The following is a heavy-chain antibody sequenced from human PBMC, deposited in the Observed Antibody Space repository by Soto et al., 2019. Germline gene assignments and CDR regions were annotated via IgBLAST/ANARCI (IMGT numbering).Heavy chain of an antibody. CDR2: IWYDGSNK. J-gene: IGHJ6*02. Sequence: VGSLRLSCAASGFTFSSYGMHWVRQAPGKGLEWVAVIWYDGSNKYYADSVKGRFTISRDNSKNTLYLQMNSLRAEDTAVYYCARDFGTYGYYYYGMDVWGQGTTVTVSS. V-gene: IGHV3-33*01. CDR1: GFTFSSYG. CDR3: ARDFGTYGYYYYGMDV. D-gene: IGHD4-17*01.